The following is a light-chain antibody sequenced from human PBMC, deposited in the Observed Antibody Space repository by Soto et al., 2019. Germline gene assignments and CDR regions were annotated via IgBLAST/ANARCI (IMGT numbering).Light chain of an antibody. CDR3: QQFSSYPLT. CDR1: QSVGSSY. CDR2: AAS. V-gene: IGKV3-20*01. Sequence: DIVLTQSPGTLPLSPGGRATLSCRASQSVGSSYLAWFQQKPGQAPRLLIYAASSRATGIPDRFSGGGSGTDFTLTISRLEPEDFAVYYCQQFSSYPLTFGGGTKVAIK. J-gene: IGKJ4*01.